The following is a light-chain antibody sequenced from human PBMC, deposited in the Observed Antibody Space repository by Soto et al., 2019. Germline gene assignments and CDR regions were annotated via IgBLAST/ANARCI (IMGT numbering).Light chain of an antibody. CDR1: QSVGSS. Sequence: EIVLTQSPATLSLSPGERATLSCRASQSVGSSLAWYQQKPGQAPRLLIYDESNRATGIPARFSGSGSGTDFTLTISSLESEDFAVYYCLQRGDWPPLTFGQGTKVEIK. CDR3: LQRGDWPPLT. CDR2: DES. V-gene: IGKV3-11*01. J-gene: IGKJ1*01.